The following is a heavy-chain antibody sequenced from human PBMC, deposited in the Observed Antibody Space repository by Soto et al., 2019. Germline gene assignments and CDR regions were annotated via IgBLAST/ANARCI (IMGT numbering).Heavy chain of an antibody. CDR2: IYHSGST. Sequence: SETLSLTCAVSGGAISSSNWSCLGHQPPEKRLERIGEIYHSGSTNYSPSLKSRVTISVDKSKNQFSLKLSSVTAADMAVYYCAGVEPDIVLLVYALQCRGWFDPWGQGTLVTVSS. CDR3: AGVEPDIVLLVYALQCRGWFDP. V-gene: IGHV4-4*02. CDR1: GGAISSSNW. D-gene: IGHD2-8*01. J-gene: IGHJ5*02.